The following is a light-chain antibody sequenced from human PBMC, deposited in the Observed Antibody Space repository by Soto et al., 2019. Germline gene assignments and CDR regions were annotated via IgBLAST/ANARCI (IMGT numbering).Light chain of an antibody. Sequence: IVMTQSPATLSVSPGERATLSCRASQSISSNLAWYQQKPGQAPRLLIYGASTRATGLPARFSGGGSGTEFTLTVSSLQSEDFAVYYCQQYNDWPRTFGQGTKVEIK. V-gene: IGKV3D-15*01. CDR2: GAS. CDR3: QQYNDWPRT. CDR1: QSISSN. J-gene: IGKJ1*01.